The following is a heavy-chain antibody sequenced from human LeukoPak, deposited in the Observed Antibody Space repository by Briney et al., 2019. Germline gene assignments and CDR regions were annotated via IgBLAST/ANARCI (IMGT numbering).Heavy chain of an antibody. V-gene: IGHV4-4*07. J-gene: IGHJ3*02. CDR2: IYTSGST. D-gene: IGHD2-15*01. CDR1: GGSISSYY. CDR3: ARVRVCCSGGSGDAFDI. Sequence: SSETLSLTCTVSGGSISSYYWSWIRQPAGKGLEWIGRIYTSGSTNYNPSLKSRVTMSVDTSKNQFSLKLSSVTAADTAVYDCARVRVCCSGGSGDAFDIWGQATMLTVSS.